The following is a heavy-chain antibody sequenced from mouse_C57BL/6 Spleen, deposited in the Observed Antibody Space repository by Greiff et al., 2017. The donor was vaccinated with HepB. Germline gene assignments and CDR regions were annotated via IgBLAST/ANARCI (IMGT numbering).Heavy chain of an antibody. CDR3: ARRGYEDYFDY. CDR1: GYTFTDYN. D-gene: IGHD3-1*01. CDR2: INPNNGGT. J-gene: IGHJ2*01. V-gene: IGHV1-18*01. Sequence: EVQLQQSGPELVKPGASVKIPCKASGYTFTDYNMDWVKQSHGKSLEWIGDINPNNGGTIYTQKFKGKATLTVDKSSSTAYMELRSLTSEDTAVYYCARRGYEDYFDYWGQGTTLTVSS.